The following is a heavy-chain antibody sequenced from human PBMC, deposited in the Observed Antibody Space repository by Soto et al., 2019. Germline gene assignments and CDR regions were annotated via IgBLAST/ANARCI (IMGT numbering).Heavy chain of an antibody. J-gene: IGHJ4*02. CDR2: ISYDGTSK. CDR3: ARDGTVAGRLYYFDY. Sequence: TGGSLRLSCAASAFTFSSYSMHWVRQAPGKGLEWVALISYDGTSKYYADSVKGRFTISRDNSKNILYLQMNSLRPEDTAVYYCARDGTVAGRLYYFDYWGQGTLVTVSS. V-gene: IGHV3-30-3*01. D-gene: IGHD6-19*01. CDR1: AFTFSSYS.